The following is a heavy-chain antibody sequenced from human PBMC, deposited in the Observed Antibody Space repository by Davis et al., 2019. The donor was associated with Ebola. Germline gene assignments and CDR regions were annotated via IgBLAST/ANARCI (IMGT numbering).Heavy chain of an antibody. J-gene: IGHJ5*02. CDR2: INHSGST. V-gene: IGHV4-34*01. D-gene: IGHD3-3*01. Sequence: SETLSLTCAVYGGSFSGYYWSWIRQPPGKGLEWIGEINHSGSTNYNPSLKSRVTISVDTSKNQFSLKLSSVTAADTAVYYCARGLRFLEWFYSNWFDPWGQGTLVIVSS. CDR3: ARGLRFLEWFYSNWFDP. CDR1: GGSFSGYY.